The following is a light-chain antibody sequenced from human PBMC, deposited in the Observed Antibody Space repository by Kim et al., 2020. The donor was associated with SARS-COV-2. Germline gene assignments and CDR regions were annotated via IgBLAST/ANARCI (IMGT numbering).Light chain of an antibody. V-gene: IGLV3-21*04. Sequence: SYELTQPPSVSVAPGKTARITCGGNNIGSKSVHWYQQKPGQAPVVVMYYDSDRPSGIPERFSGSNSGNTATLTISRVEAGDEADYYCQVWDNSNDHRVFGGGTQLTVL. CDR1: NIGSKS. J-gene: IGLJ3*02. CDR2: YDS. CDR3: QVWDNSNDHRV.